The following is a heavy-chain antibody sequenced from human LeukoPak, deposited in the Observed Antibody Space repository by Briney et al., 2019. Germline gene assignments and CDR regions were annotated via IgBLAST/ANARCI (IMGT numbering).Heavy chain of an antibody. CDR3: ATTEKNRYYINL. J-gene: IGHJ6*01. CDR1: GDSISSGGYS. V-gene: IGHV4-30-2*01. Sequence: SQTLSLTCAVSGDSISSGGYSWSWIRQPPGKGLEWIGYIYHSGSTYYNPSLKSRVTISVDRSNNQFSLKLSSVTAADTAVYYCATTEKNRYYINLWGPGTTVIVSS. D-gene: IGHD2-21*01. CDR2: IYHSGST.